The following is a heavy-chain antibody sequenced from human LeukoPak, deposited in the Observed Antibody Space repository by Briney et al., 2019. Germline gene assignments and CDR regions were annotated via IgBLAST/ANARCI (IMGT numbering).Heavy chain of an antibody. CDR2: MNPNSGNT. D-gene: IGHD3-22*01. V-gene: IGHV1-8*01. CDR3: ARGLNYDSSGYYFF. CDR1: GYTFTSYD. J-gene: IGHJ4*02. Sequence: ASVKVSCKASGYTFTSYDINWVRQATGQGLEWMGWMNPNSGNTGYAQKFQGRVTMTRNTSISTAYIELSSLRSEDTAVYYCARGLNYDSSGYYFFWGQGTLVTVSS.